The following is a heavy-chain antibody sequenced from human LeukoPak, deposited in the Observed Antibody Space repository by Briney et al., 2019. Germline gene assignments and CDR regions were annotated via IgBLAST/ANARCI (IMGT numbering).Heavy chain of an antibody. V-gene: IGHV4-34*03. CDR1: GGSFSGYY. CDR2: INHSGST. D-gene: IGHD6-19*01. CDR3: AVSGRFDY. Sequence: SETLSLTCAVDGGSFSGYYWSWIRQPPGKGLEWIGEINHSGSTNYNPPLKSRVTISVDTSKNQFSLRLSSVTAADTAIYSRAVSGRFDYWGQGTLVTVSS. J-gene: IGHJ4*02.